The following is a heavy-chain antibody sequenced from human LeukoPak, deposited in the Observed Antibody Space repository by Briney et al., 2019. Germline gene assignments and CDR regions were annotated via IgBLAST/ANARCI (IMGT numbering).Heavy chain of an antibody. CDR2: IIPILGIA. V-gene: IGHV1-69*04. Sequence: ASVKVSCKASGGTFSSYAISWVRQAPGQGLEWMGRIIPILGIANYAQKFRGRVTITADKSTSTAYMELSSLRSEDTAVYYCARDAVNYYDSSGSTGYWGQGTLVTVSS. J-gene: IGHJ4*02. CDR1: GGTFSSYA. D-gene: IGHD3-22*01. CDR3: ARDAVNYYDSSGSTGY.